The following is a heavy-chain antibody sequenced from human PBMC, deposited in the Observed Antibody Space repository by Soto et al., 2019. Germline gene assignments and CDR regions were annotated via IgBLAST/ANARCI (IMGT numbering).Heavy chain of an antibody. D-gene: IGHD3-10*01. CDR2: IYASGAT. CDR1: GGSISTYY. Sequence: SETLSLTCTVSGGSISTYYWSWIRQPPGWTLEWIGYIYASGATTYNPSLESRVTMSVDMPNNEFSLELTSLTAADTAVYYCARSHSFDGSIYHYYFDFWGQGTLVTVSS. V-gene: IGHV4-59*01. J-gene: IGHJ4*02. CDR3: ARSHSFDGSIYHYYFDF.